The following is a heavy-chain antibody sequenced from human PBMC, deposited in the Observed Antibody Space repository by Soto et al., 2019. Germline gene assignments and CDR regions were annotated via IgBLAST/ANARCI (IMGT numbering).Heavy chain of an antibody. Sequence: GSLRLSCAAAGLTFSSYWMSWVRQAPGKGLEWVANIKQDGSEKYYVDSVKGRFTLSRDNAQNSLQLQMNSLRTEDTAIYFWARVAYGNGWIFDHWGQGTLVTVSS. CDR2: IKQDGSEK. J-gene: IGHJ4*01. D-gene: IGHD6-19*01. V-gene: IGHV3-7*01. CDR1: GLTFSSYW. CDR3: ARVAYGNGWIFDH.